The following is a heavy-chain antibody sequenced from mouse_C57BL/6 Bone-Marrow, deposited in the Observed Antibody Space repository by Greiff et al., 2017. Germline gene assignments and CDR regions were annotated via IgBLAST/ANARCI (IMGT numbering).Heavy chain of an antibody. CDR1: GYTFTSYW. D-gene: IGHD2-5*01. CDR2: IHPNSGGT. J-gene: IGHJ3*01. CDR3: ARAPYYSNYEFAY. Sequence: QVQLQQPGAELVKPGASVKVSCKASGYTFTSYWMHWVKQRPGQGLEWIGRIHPNSGGTKYNEKFKSKAKLTVDKPSSTAYMQLSSLTSEDSAVYYCARAPYYSNYEFAYWGQGTLVTGSA. V-gene: IGHV1-72*01.